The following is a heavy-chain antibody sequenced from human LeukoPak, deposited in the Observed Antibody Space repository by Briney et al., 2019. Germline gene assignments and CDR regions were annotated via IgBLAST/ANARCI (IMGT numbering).Heavy chain of an antibody. J-gene: IGHJ4*02. CDR3: ARRDGYRKYYFDY. Sequence: GGSLRLSCAASGSTFSSYAMSWVRQAPGKGLEWVSAISGSGGSTYYADSVKGRFTISRDNSKNTLYLQMNSLRAEDTAVYYCARRDGYRKYYFDYWGQGTLVTVSS. CDR1: GSTFSSYA. CDR2: ISGSGGST. V-gene: IGHV3-23*01. D-gene: IGHD5-24*01.